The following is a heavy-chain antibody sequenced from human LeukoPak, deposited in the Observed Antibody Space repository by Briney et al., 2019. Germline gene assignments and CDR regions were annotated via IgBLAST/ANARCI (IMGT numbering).Heavy chain of an antibody. CDR2: IKQDGSEK. CDR1: GFTFSIYW. CDR3: AGCSSYRCYAGPDLYYYYDMDV. Sequence: PGGSLRLSCAASGFTFSIYWMSWVRQAPGKGLEWVANIKQDGSEKYYVDSVKGRFTISRDNAKNSLYLQMNSLRAEDTAVYYCAGCSSYRCYAGPDLYYYYDMDVWGKGTTVTVSS. J-gene: IGHJ6*03. D-gene: IGHD2-2*01. V-gene: IGHV3-7*03.